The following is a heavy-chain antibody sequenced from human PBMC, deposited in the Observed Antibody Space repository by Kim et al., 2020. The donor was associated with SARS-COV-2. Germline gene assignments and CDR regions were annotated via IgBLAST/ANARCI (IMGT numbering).Heavy chain of an antibody. CDR3: NTVGMAAIVRWDV. Sequence: GGSLRLSCAVSGFTLKKAGKNWVRQAPGKGLEWVGRIKSESDGGTTDFAAAEKGRFTTLRDASKNMLYQQMNSLKTEDTAVYYCNTVGMAAIVRWDVRG. CDR1: GFTLKKAG. CDR2: IKSESDGGTT. D-gene: IGHD6-13*01. V-gene: IGHV3-15*01. J-gene: IGHJ6*02.